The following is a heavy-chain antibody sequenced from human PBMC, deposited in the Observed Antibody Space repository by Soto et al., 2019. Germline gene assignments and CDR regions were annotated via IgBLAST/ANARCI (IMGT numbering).Heavy chain of an antibody. J-gene: IGHJ4*02. CDR2: IFNIRIT. V-gene: IGHV4-59*08. Sequence: QVQLQESGPGLVKPSETLSLTCTVSGGSISSYYWSWIRQSPGKGLEYIGYIFNIRITNYNPSLKSPVSISADTSNSQFFLKLSSVTAADTAVYYSARQHIGPYSSFDCWGQGALVTDSS. CDR3: ARQHIGPYSSFDC. D-gene: IGHD6-19*01. CDR1: GGSISSYY.